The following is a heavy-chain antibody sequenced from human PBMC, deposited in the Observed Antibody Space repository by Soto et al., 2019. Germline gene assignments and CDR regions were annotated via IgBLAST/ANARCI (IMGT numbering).Heavy chain of an antibody. CDR2: IDPSDSYV. Sequence: GESLKISCQASGYSFTAYWITWVRQMPGKGLEWMATIDPSDSYVDYSPSFRGHVTFSVDRSITTVYLQWNSLKASDSAMYFCTRRASSSFYHLDFLGQGALVTVSS. CDR3: TRRASSSFYHLDF. V-gene: IGHV5-10-1*01. CDR1: GYSFTAYW. D-gene: IGHD2-2*01. J-gene: IGHJ4*02.